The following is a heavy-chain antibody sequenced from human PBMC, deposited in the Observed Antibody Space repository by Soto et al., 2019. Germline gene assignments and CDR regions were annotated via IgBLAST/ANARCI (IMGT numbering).Heavy chain of an antibody. V-gene: IGHV3-30-3*01. CDR2: ISHDGSHK. D-gene: IGHD1-26*01. CDR3: ATWEERYFQD. Sequence: QVQLVESGGGVVQPGGSLRLSCAASGFTFNSFTMHWVRQAPGKGLEWVAVISHDGSHKYSADSVKGRFTISRDDSKNTLYLQMSSLRVEDTAIYYCATWEERYFQDWGQGTLVTVSS. CDR1: GFTFNSFT. J-gene: IGHJ1*01.